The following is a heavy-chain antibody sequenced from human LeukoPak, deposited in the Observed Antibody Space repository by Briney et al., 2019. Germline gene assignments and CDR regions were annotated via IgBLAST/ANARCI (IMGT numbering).Heavy chain of an antibody. D-gene: IGHD1-26*01. J-gene: IGHJ4*02. CDR3: AKGGDDDSYYYFGY. Sequence: GGSLRLSCAYSAFTFSSYAMSWVRQAPGKGLEWVSAISGRGASTYYADSVKGRFTISRDNSKNTLYLQMNSLRAEDTAVYYCAKGGDDDSYYYFGYWGQGTLVTVSS. V-gene: IGHV3-23*01. CDR1: AFTFSSYA. CDR2: ISGRGAST.